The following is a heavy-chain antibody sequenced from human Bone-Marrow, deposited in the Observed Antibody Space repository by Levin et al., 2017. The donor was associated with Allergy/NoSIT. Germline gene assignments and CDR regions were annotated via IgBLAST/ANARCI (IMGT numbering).Heavy chain of an antibody. V-gene: IGHV4-31*03. CDR1: GASISSGTHY. CDR3: SRGGAVAANWFDP. J-gene: IGHJ5*02. D-gene: IGHD4-23*01. CDR2: VFHTGST. Sequence: SETLSLTCTVSGASISSGTHYWNWVRQHPEKGLEWIGHVFHTGSTSYNPSLTSRVTISVDTSENRFPLNLRSVTAADTAVYYCSRGGAVAANWFDPWGQGILVTVSS.